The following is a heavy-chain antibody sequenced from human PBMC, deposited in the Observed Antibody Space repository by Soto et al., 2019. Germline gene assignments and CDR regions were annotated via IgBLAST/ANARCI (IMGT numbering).Heavy chain of an antibody. D-gene: IGHD4-17*01. J-gene: IGHJ6*02. V-gene: IGHV3-9*01. CDR2: ISWNSGSI. CDR3: AKDTGDYSYYYYYGMDV. Sequence: EVQLVESGGGLVQPGRSLRLSCAASGFTFDDYAMHWVRQAPGKGLEWVSGISWNSGSIGYADSVKGRFTISRDNAKNSLYLQMNSLRAEDTALYYCAKDTGDYSYYYYYGMDVWGQGTTVTVSS. CDR1: GFTFDDYA.